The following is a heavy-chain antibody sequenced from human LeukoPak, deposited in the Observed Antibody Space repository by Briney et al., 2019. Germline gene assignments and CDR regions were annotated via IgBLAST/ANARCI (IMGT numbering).Heavy chain of an antibody. CDR2: IYSGDST. Sequence: GGSLRLSCAASGFTFSDYYMSWIRQAPGKGLEWVSVIYSGDSTYYADSVKGRFTISRHNSKNTLYLQMSSLRAEDTAVYYCAREGTPTGYYDSSGYFDWYFDLWGRGTLVTVSS. CDR3: AREGTPTGYYDSSGYFDWYFDL. V-gene: IGHV3-53*04. D-gene: IGHD3-22*01. J-gene: IGHJ2*01. CDR1: GFTFSDYY.